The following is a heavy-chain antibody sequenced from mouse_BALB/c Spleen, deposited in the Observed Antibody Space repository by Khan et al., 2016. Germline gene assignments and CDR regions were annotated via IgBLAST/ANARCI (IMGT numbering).Heavy chain of an antibody. J-gene: IGHJ1*01. V-gene: IGHV3-6*02. CDR2: ITYDGSN. CDR1: GYSITSGYY. D-gene: IGHD1-1*01. Sequence: EVQLQESGPGLVKPSQSLSLTCSVAGYSITSGYYWNWIRQFPGNKLEWMGYITYDGSNNYNPSLKNRISITRDTSKNQFFLKLNSVTTEDTATYSCAIGGYYGSSEDWYFDVWGAGTTVTVSS. CDR3: AIGGYYGSSEDWYFDV.